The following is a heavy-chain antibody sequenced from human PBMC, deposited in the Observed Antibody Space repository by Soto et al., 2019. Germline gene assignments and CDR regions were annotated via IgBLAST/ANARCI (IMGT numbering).Heavy chain of an antibody. CDR1: GGTFSSYA. V-gene: IGHV1-69*13. D-gene: IGHD3-22*01. Sequence: SVKVSFKASGGTFSSYAISWVRQAPGQGLEWMGGIIPIFGTANYAQKFQGRVTITADESTSTAYMELSSLRSEDTAVYYCARARGGSSGYRNWFDPWGQGTLVTVSS. J-gene: IGHJ5*02. CDR2: IIPIFGTA. CDR3: ARARGGSSGYRNWFDP.